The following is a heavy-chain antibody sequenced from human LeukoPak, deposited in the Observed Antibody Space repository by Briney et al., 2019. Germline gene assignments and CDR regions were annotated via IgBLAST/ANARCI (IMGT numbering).Heavy chain of an antibody. CDR2: IIVSSSRT. D-gene: IGHD4-17*01. Sequence: GGSLRLSCAASELTFSNYAMTWVRQAPGKGLEWVSSIIVSSSRTYYADSVKGRFTISRDNSKNTLYLQMNSLRAEDTALYYCSKDPNGDYIGAFDMWGPGTLVTVSS. V-gene: IGHV3-23*01. CDR3: SKDPNGDYIGAFDM. J-gene: IGHJ3*02. CDR1: ELTFSNYA.